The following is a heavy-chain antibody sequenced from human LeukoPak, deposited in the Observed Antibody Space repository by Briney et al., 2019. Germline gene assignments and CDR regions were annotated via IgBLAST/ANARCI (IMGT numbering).Heavy chain of an antibody. Sequence: GESLKISCKGSGYSFTSYWSGWVRQMPGKGLEWMGIIYPGDSDTRYSPSFQGQVTISADKSISTAYLQWSSLKASDTAMYYCARESEYDSSGYSFDYWGQGTLVTVSS. CDR2: IYPGDSDT. CDR1: GYSFTSYW. J-gene: IGHJ4*02. CDR3: ARESEYDSSGYSFDY. D-gene: IGHD3-22*01. V-gene: IGHV5-51*01.